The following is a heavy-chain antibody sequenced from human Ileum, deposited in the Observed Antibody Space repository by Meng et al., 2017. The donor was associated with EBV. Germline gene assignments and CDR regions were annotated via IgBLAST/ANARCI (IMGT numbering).Heavy chain of an antibody. CDR1: GGSISSSNW. D-gene: IGHD6-19*01. V-gene: IGHV4-4*02. CDR2: IYHSGST. J-gene: IGHJ4*02. CDR3: ARVGQWLPIDY. Sequence: LRGAVPRPVPASGSLSLPGAVSGGSISSSNWWSWVRQPPGKGLEWIGEIYHSGSTNYNPSLKSRVTISVDKSKNQFSLNLSSVTAADTAVYYCARVGQWLPIDYWGQGTLVTVSS.